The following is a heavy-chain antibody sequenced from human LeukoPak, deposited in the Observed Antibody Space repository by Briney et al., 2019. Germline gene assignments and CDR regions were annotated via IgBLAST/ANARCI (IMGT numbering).Heavy chain of an antibody. CDR3: ARGPPDYGPDSFDI. CDR2: INPDGSEK. D-gene: IGHD3-16*01. V-gene: IGHV3-7*01. J-gene: IGHJ3*02. CDR1: GFSFSSYW. Sequence: PGGSLRLSCAASGFSFSSYWVTWVRQAPGKGLEWLAHINPDGSEKNYVDSLKGRFTISRDNAKNTLYLQMNSLRAEYTAVYYCARGPPDYGPDSFDIWGQGTMVTVSS.